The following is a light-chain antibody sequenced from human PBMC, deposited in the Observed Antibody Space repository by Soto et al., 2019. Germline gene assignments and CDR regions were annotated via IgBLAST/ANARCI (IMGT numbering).Light chain of an antibody. V-gene: IGKV2-28*01. Sequence: DIVMTQSPLSMPITPGEPSSISCRSSXSLLHSNGYNYLDWYLQKPGQSPQLLIYLGSNRASGVPDRFSGSGSGTDFTLKISRVEAEDVGVYYCMQALQTRTFGQGTKVDI. CDR2: LGS. CDR3: MQALQTRT. CDR1: XSLLHSNGYNY. J-gene: IGKJ1*01.